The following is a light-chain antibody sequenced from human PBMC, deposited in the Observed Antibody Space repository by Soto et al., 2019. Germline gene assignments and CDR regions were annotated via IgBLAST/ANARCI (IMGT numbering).Light chain of an antibody. CDR1: QSVSSRY. J-gene: IGKJ4*01. Sequence: EILLPQSPGTLSLSPGERRTLSCGASQSVSSRYFAWYQQKPGQAPRLLIIGASERVTGIPARFSGIGSGTEFILTIRSLQSEDFAVYYCQQYDNWPPITFGGGTKVDIK. CDR3: QQYDNWPPIT. CDR2: GAS. V-gene: IGKV3-15*01.